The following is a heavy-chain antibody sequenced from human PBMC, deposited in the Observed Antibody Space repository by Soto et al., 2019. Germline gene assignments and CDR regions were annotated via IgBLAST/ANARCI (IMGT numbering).Heavy chain of an antibody. CDR1: GGSISSYY. Sequence: PSETLSLTCTVSGGSISSYYWSWIRQPPGKGLEWIGYIYYSGSTNYNPSLKSRVTISVDTSKNQFSLKLSSVTAADTAVYYCARCPGGYADYYYYGMDVWGQGTTVTVSS. D-gene: IGHD3-22*01. CDR2: IYYSGST. J-gene: IGHJ6*02. CDR3: ARCPGGYADYYYYGMDV. V-gene: IGHV4-59*01.